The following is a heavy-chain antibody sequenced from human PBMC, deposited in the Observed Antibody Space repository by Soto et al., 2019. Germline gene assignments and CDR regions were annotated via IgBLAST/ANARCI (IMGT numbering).Heavy chain of an antibody. Sequence: GGSLRLSCAASGFTFSSYAMHWVRQAPGKGLEWVAVISYDGSNKYYAEYVKGRFTISRDNSKNTLYLQMNSLRAEDTAVYYCARDSKVGAFDYWGQGTLVTVSS. V-gene: IGHV3-30-3*01. CDR2: ISYDGSNK. CDR1: GFTFSSYA. D-gene: IGHD1-26*01. J-gene: IGHJ4*02. CDR3: ARDSKVGAFDY.